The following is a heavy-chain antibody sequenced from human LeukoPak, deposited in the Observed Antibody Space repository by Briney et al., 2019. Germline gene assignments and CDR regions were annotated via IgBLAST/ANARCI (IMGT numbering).Heavy chain of an antibody. J-gene: IGHJ6*03. D-gene: IGHD3-10*01. V-gene: IGHV3-48*04. CDR1: GFTFSSYS. CDR2: ISSSSTTI. CDR3: AAGGDYYYHMDV. Sequence: GGSLRLSCAASGFTFSSYSMNWVRQAPGKGLEWVSYISSSSTTIYYADSVKGRFTISRDNAKNSVYLQMNSLRAEDTAVYHCAAGGDYYYHMDVWGKGTTVTVSS.